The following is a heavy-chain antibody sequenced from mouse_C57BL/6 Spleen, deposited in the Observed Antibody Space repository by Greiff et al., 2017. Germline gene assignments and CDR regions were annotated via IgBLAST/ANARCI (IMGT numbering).Heavy chain of an antibody. CDR2: ISYDGSN. D-gene: IGHD2-4*01. CDR3: ARVYYDYDVDWYFDV. CDR1: GYSITSGYY. Sequence: EVKLQESGPGLVKPSQSLSLTCSVTGYSITSGYYWNWIRQFPGNKLEWMGYISYDGSNNYNPSLKNRISSTRDTSKNQFFLKLNSVTTEDTATYYCARVYYDYDVDWYFDVWGTGTTVTVSS. V-gene: IGHV3-6*01. J-gene: IGHJ1*03.